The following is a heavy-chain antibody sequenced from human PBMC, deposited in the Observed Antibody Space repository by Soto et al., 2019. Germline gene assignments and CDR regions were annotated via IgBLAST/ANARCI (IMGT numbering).Heavy chain of an antibody. V-gene: IGHV4-59*08. D-gene: IGHD2-2*01. Sequence: SETLSLTCTVSGDSISNYYWSWIRQPPGKGLEWIGYIYYTGSTDYNPSLESRVTISVDTSKNQFSLKLSSVTAADTAVYYCARLGGNCDATGCYGYYVMDVWGQGTTVTVSS. CDR2: IYYTGST. J-gene: IGHJ6*02. CDR1: GDSISNYY. CDR3: ARLGGNCDATGCYGYYVMDV.